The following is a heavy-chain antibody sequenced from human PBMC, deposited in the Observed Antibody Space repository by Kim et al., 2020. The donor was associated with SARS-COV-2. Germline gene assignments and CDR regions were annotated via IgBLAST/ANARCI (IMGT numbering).Heavy chain of an antibody. Sequence: ASVKVSCKASGYTFTSYYMHWVRQAPGQGLEWMGIINPSGGSTSYAQKFQGRVTMTRDTSTSTVYMELSSLRSEDTAVYYCASETQGYCSSTSCYNPFDYWGQGTLVTVSS. CDR1: GYTFTSYY. J-gene: IGHJ4*02. CDR3: ASETQGYCSSTSCYNPFDY. V-gene: IGHV1-46*01. D-gene: IGHD2-2*02. CDR2: INPSGGST.